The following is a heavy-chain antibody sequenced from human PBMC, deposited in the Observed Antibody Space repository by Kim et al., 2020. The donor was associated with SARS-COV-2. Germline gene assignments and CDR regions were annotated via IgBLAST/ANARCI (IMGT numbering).Heavy chain of an antibody. D-gene: IGHD6-19*01. V-gene: IGHV4-59*08. CDR2: IYYSGST. J-gene: IGHJ4*02. CDR3: ARHNSYSTGWYDY. CDR1: GGSISSYY. Sequence: SETLSLTCTVSGGSISSYYWSWIRQPPGKGLEWIAYIYYSGSTNYNPSLNSRVTISVDTSKNQFSLKLSSVTATDTAVYYCARHNSYSTGWYDYWGQGTLVTVSS.